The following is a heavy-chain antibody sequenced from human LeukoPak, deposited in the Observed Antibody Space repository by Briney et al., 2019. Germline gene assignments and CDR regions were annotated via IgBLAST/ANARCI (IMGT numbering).Heavy chain of an antibody. CDR1: RYTFTGYY. V-gene: IGHV1-2*02. D-gene: IGHD6-19*01. CDR3: ASGWSITGWYNNWFDP. Sequence: ASVKVSCKASRYTFTGYYMHWVRQAPGQGLEWMGWINPNSGDTNYAQKFQGRVTMTRDTSLTTAYMELSRLRSDDTAVYFCASGWSITGWYNNWFDPWGQGTLVTVSS. CDR2: INPNSGDT. J-gene: IGHJ5*02.